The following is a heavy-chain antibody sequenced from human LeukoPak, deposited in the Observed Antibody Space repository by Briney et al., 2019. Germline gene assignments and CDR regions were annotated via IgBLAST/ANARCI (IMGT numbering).Heavy chain of an antibody. CDR2: IFSSGST. CDR1: GGSISSYY. J-gene: IGHJ4*02. CDR3: ARVNYFGSGAYYRFDY. D-gene: IGHD3-10*01. V-gene: IGHV4-59*01. Sequence: PSETLSLTCTVSGGSISSYYWSWIRQPPGKGLEWIGYIFSSGSTNYNPSLKSRVTISVDTSKNQFSLKLSSVTAADTAVYYCARVNYFGSGAYYRFDYWGQGTLVTVSS.